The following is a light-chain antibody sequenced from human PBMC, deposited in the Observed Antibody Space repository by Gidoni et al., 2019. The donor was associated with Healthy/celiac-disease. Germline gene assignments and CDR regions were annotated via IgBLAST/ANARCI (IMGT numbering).Light chain of an antibody. J-gene: IGKJ5*01. CDR1: QSVSSY. CDR3: QQRSNWHPVT. V-gene: IGKV3-11*01. Sequence: ILLTQSPATLSLSPGEIATLSCRASQSVSSYLAWYQQKPGQYPSLLIYDASNSANGSPARFSGSGSGTDFTLTISSLEPEDFAVYYCQQRSNWHPVTFGQGTRLEIK. CDR2: DAS.